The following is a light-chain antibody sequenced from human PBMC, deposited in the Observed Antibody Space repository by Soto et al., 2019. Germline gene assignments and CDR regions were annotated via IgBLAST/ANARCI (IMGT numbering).Light chain of an antibody. J-gene: IGKJ4*01. CDR3: QQRTDRPLT. Sequence: IVLTQSPATLTLSPGERATLSCRASQSIGLAIAWYQHKPGQAPRLLIFDASQRATGIPARFRGSGSGTDFTLSISSLEPEDFAVYYCQQRTDRPLTFGGGTKVDIK. V-gene: IGKV3-11*01. CDR2: DAS. CDR1: QSIGLA.